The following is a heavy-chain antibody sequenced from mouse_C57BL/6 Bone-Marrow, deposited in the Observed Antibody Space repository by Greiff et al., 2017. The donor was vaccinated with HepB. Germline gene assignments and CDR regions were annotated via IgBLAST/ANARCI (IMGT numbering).Heavy chain of an antibody. CDR2: INPNNGGT. V-gene: IGHV1-18*01. D-gene: IGHD1-1*01. Sequence: VQLQQSGPELVKPGASVKIPCKASGYTFTDYNMDWVKQSHGKSLEWIGDINPNNGGTIYNQKFKGKATLTVDKSSSTAYMELRSLTSEDTAVYYCAREGRNYYGSSYAMDYWGQGTSVTVSS. J-gene: IGHJ4*01. CDR1: GYTFTDYN. CDR3: AREGRNYYGSSYAMDY.